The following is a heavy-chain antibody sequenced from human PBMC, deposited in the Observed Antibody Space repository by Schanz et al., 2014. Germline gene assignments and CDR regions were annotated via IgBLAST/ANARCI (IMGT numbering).Heavy chain of an antibody. V-gene: IGHV1-69*02. Sequence: QVQLVQSGAEVKKPGSSVKVSCKASGATFSSYSISWVRQAPGQGLEWMGRIIPILGIANYAQKFQDRVASTADNTTITAYMDLSNLRPENAAVYYCARSNYYDNSDYYSSFDYWGQGTLVTVSS. CDR2: IIPILGIA. CDR1: GATFSSYS. D-gene: IGHD3-22*01. CDR3: ARSNYYDNSDYYSSFDY. J-gene: IGHJ4*02.